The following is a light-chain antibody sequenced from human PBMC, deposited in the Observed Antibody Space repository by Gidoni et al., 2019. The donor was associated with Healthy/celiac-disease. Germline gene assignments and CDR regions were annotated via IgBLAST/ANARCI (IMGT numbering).Light chain of an antibody. J-gene: IGLJ1*01. Sequence: SSVLTQPPSVSVAPGQTARITCRGNNIGSKIVLWYQQKPGQAPVRVVDDDSDRPSGIPERFSGSNSGNTATLTISRVEAVDEADYYCQVWDSSSDHLYVFGTGTKVTVL. CDR1: NIGSKI. CDR3: QVWDSSSDHLYV. V-gene: IGLV3-21*02. CDR2: DDS.